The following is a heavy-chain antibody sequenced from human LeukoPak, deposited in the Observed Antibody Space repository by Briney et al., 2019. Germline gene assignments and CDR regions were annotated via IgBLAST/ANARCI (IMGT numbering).Heavy chain of an antibody. V-gene: IGHV1-18*01. J-gene: IGHJ5*02. CDR2: ISAYNGNT. CDR1: GYTFTSYG. Sequence: ASVKVSCKASGYTFTSYGISWVRQAPGQGLEWMGWISAYNGNTNYAQKLQGRVTMTTDTSTSTAYMELKSLRSDDSAVYYCARNDLTGGSGTWGQGTLVTVSS. D-gene: IGHD1-14*01. CDR3: ARNDLTGGSGT.